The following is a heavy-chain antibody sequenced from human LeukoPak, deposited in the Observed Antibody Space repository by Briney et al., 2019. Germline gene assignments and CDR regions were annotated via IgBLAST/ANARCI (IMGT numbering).Heavy chain of an antibody. D-gene: IGHD3-10*01. Sequence: GGSLRLSCAASGFTFSSYAMSWVRQAPGKGLEWVSAISGSGGSTYYADSVKGRFTISRANSKNTLYLQMNSLRAEDTAVYYCAKSVMVRRKSYYFDYWGQGTLVTVSS. J-gene: IGHJ4*02. CDR2: ISGSGGST. CDR3: AKSVMVRRKSYYFDY. CDR1: GFTFSSYA. V-gene: IGHV3-23*01.